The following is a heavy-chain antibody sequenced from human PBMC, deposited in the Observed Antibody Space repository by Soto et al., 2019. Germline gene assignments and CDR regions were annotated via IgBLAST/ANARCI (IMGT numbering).Heavy chain of an antibody. J-gene: IGHJ5*02. D-gene: IGHD3-9*01. Sequence: PSETLSLTCAVYGGSFSGYYWSWIRQPPGKGLEWIGEINHSVSTNYNPSLKSRVTISVDTSKNQFSLKLSSVTAADTAVYYRARVANCDILTGYYPWNTWLAPSSPETLVDVSS. CDR3: ARVANCDILTGYYPWNTWLAP. CDR2: INHSVST. V-gene: IGHV4-34*01. CDR1: GGSFSGYY.